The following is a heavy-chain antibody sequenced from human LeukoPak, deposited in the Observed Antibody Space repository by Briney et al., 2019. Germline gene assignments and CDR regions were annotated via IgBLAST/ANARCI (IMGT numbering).Heavy chain of an antibody. Sequence: GGSLRLSCAASGFTFRSYWMNWVRQAPGKGLEWVSYISSSGSTIYYADSVKGRFTISRDNAKNLLYLQMNSLRAEDTAVYYCARDCSGGSCYSTTYQYGMDVWGQGTTVTVSS. CDR2: ISSSGSTI. J-gene: IGHJ6*02. D-gene: IGHD2-15*01. CDR1: GFTFRSYW. V-gene: IGHV3-48*04. CDR3: ARDCSGGSCYSTTYQYGMDV.